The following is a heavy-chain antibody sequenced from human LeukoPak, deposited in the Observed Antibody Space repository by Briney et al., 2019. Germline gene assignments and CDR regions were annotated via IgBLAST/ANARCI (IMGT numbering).Heavy chain of an antibody. CDR3: AKEGHGSVYFDN. CDR1: GGSISNYY. V-gene: IGHV4-59*01. D-gene: IGHD3-10*01. Sequence: SETLSLTCTVSGGSISNYYWSWIRQPPGKGLEWIGYIYYSGSTNYNPSLKSRVTISVDTSKNQFSLKLSSVTAADTAVYYCAKEGHGSVYFDNWGQGTLVTVSS. CDR2: IYYSGST. J-gene: IGHJ4*02.